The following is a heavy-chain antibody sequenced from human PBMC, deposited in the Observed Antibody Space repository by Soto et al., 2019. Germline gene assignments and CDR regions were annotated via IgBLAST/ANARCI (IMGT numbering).Heavy chain of an antibody. Sequence: QPGGSLRLSCAASGFTFSSYWMHWVRQVSGKGLVWVSRVYSDGSSTSYADSVKGRFTISRDNAKNTLYLQMNSLRAEDTAVYYCARAMSSGSYFDYWGQGTLVTVSS. V-gene: IGHV3-74*01. J-gene: IGHJ4*02. CDR1: GFTFSSYW. CDR3: ARAMSSGSYFDY. D-gene: IGHD1-26*01. CDR2: VYSDGSST.